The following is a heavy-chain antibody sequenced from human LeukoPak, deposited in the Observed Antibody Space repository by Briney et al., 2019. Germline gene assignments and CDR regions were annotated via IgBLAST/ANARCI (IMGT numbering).Heavy chain of an antibody. J-gene: IGHJ4*02. Sequence: GGSLRLSCAASGSTVSRYPMHWVRQAPGKGLEWVTVISNDGKDKHYADSVKGRFTISRDNSKNTLYLQMNSLRAEDTAVYYCARDLVVSSADYYFDYWGQGTLVTVSS. V-gene: IGHV3-30*04. CDR3: ARDLVVSSADYYFDY. D-gene: IGHD2-2*01. CDR1: GSTVSRYP. CDR2: ISNDGKDK.